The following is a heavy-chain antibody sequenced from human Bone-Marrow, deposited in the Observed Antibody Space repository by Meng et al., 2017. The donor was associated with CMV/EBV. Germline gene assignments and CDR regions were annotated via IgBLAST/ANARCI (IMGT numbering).Heavy chain of an antibody. CDR3: ATGVRLDY. CDR1: GFNFSNYW. D-gene: IGHD3-3*01. CDR2: IGEDGSEK. Sequence: GESLKISCVASGFNFSNYWMTWVRQAPGKGLEWVANIGEDGSEKFYVDSVKGRFTISRDNAKASLSLQMRTLRAEDTAVYYCATGVRLDYWGQGALATVSS. V-gene: IGHV3-7*01. J-gene: IGHJ4*02.